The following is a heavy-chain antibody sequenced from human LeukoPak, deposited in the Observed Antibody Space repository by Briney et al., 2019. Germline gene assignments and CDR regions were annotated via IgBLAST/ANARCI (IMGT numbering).Heavy chain of an antibody. CDR1: GFTFSSYG. CDR2: IRYDGSNK. CDR3: ARVSVAAGDYSYYYYYMDV. D-gene: IGHD4-17*01. J-gene: IGHJ6*03. V-gene: IGHV3-30*02. Sequence: GGSLRLSCAASGFTFSSYGMHWVRQAPGKGLEWVAFIRYDGSNKYYADSVKGRFTISRYNSKNTLYLQMNSLRAEDTAVYYCARVSVAAGDYSYYYYYMDVWGKGTTVTVSS.